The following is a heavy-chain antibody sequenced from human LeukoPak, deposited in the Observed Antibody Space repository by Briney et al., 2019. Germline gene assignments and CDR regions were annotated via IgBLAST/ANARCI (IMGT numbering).Heavy chain of an antibody. CDR2: ISSSSSYI. J-gene: IGHJ5*02. CDR1: GFTFSSYS. Sequence: GGSLRLSCAASGFTFSSYSMNWVRQAPGKGLEWVSSISSSSSYIYYADSVKGRFTISRDNAKNSLYLQMNSLRSEDTAVYYCARARGVPSWFDPWGQGTLVTVSS. V-gene: IGHV3-21*01. CDR3: ARARGVPSWFDP. D-gene: IGHD3-10*01.